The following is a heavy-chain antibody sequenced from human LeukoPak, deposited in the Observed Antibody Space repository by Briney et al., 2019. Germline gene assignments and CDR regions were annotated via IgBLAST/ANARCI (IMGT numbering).Heavy chain of an antibody. CDR1: GYTFTSYR. CDR2: IYPGDSAT. CDR3: ATQGVLGSLDY. J-gene: IGHJ4*02. Sequence: GESLKISRKTSGYTFTSYRIGWVRQLPGKGLEWMGIIYPGDSATRYSPSFQGQVTISADKSINTAYLQWTSLKAPDTALYYCATQGVLGSLDYWGQGTLVTVSS. V-gene: IGHV5-51*01.